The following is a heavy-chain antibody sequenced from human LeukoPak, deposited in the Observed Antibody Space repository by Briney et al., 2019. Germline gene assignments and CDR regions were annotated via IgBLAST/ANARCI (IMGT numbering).Heavy chain of an antibody. Sequence: GASVKVSCKASGYSFTSHYMHWVRQAPGQGLEWLGLINPSGSSTLYAQKFQGRVTMTRDMSTTTDYMELSSLRSEDTAVYYCANLGRVAAGFDYWGQGTLVTVSS. D-gene: IGHD5-24*01. J-gene: IGHJ4*02. CDR1: GYSFTSHY. V-gene: IGHV1-46*01. CDR3: ANLGRVAAGFDY. CDR2: INPSGSST.